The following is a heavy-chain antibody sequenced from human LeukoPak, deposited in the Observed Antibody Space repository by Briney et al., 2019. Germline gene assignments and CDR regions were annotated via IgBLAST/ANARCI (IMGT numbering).Heavy chain of an antibody. CDR1: GYTFTSYD. D-gene: IGHD7-27*01. CDR3: ATAPPTGVDY. J-gene: IGHJ4*01. CDR2: MSPNSGDT. Sequence: ASVKVSCKASGYTFTSYDINWVRQATGQGLEWLGWMSPNSGDTGYAQKFQGRVTMTSDSSISTAYMELSSLRSEDTAVYYCATAPPTGVDYWGQGTLVTVSS. V-gene: IGHV1-8*01.